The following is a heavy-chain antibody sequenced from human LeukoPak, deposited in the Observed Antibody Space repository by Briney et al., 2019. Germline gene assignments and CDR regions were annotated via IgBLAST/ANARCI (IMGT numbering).Heavy chain of an antibody. D-gene: IGHD6-13*01. CDR2: IYYSGST. CDR3: ASSVGSWYGDLGYYFDY. J-gene: IGHJ4*02. V-gene: IGHV4-39*07. Sequence: SETLSLTCTVSGGSISDISYYWGWIRQPPGKGLEWIGNIYYSGSTYYNPSLKSRVTISVNTSKNQFSLNLSSVTAADTAVYYCASSVGSWYGDLGYYFDYWGQGTLVTVSS. CDR1: GGSISDISYY.